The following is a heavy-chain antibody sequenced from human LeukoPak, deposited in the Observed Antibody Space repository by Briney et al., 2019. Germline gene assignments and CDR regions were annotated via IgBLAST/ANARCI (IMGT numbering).Heavy chain of an antibody. J-gene: IGHJ4*02. CDR2: ISAYNGNT. Sequence: ASVKVSCKASGYTFTSYGISWVRQAPGQGLEWMGWISAYNGNTNYAQKLQGRVTMTTDTSTSTAYMELRSLRPDDTAVYYCARGSTSRYYYDRSGYYRGAVDQWGQGTLVTVSS. CDR3: ARGSTSRYYYDRSGYYRGAVDQ. D-gene: IGHD3-22*01. V-gene: IGHV1-18*01. CDR1: GYTFTSYG.